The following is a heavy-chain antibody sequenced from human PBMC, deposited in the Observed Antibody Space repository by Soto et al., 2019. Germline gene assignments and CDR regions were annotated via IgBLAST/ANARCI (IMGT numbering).Heavy chain of an antibody. Sequence: GASVKVSCKASGYTFTSYYIHWVRQAPGQGLEWMGIINPSSGSTSYAQKYQGRVTITRDTSTSTVYMELSSLRSEDTAVYYCARGWVVDTVTTFTPWGQGTRVTVSS. J-gene: IGHJ4*02. V-gene: IGHV1-46*03. CDR3: ARGWVVDTVTTFTP. CDR2: INPSSGST. D-gene: IGHD4-17*01. CDR1: GYTFTSYY.